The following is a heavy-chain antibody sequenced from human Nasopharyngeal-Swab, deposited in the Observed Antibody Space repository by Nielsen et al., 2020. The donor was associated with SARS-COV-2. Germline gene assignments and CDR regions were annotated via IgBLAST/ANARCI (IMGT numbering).Heavy chain of an antibody. D-gene: IGHD2-2*01. J-gene: IGHJ6*02. CDR3: ARDSRVVVPAALYYYYGMDV. Sequence: GESLKISCAASGFTFSSYWMSWVRQAPGKGLEWVASIKQDGSEKYYVDSVKGRFTISRDNAKNSLYLQMNSLRAEDTAVYYCARDSRVVVPAALYYYYGMDVWGQGTTVTVSS. CDR2: IKQDGSEK. CDR1: GFTFSSYW. V-gene: IGHV3-7*01.